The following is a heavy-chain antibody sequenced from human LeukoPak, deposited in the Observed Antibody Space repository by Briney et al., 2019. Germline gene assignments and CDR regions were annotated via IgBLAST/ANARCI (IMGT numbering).Heavy chain of an antibody. Sequence: GGSLRLSCAASGFTFSSYGMHWVRQAPGKGLEWVSYISGSGSTIYYADSVKGRFTISRDNAKNSLYLQMNSLRAEDTAVYYCARGYQLLSVPVGWFDPWGQGTLVTVSS. V-gene: IGHV3-48*04. CDR1: GFTFSSYG. CDR2: ISGSGSTI. D-gene: IGHD2-2*01. CDR3: ARGYQLLSVPVGWFDP. J-gene: IGHJ5*02.